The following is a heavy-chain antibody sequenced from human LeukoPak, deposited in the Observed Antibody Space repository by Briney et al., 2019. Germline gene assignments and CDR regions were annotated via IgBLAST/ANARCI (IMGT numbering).Heavy chain of an antibody. V-gene: IGHV4-39*01. CDR3: ARLGGYSHGPDPVDY. D-gene: IGHD5-18*01. CDR2: LFYSGIT. Sequence: SETLSLTCTVSGGSISTGGYYWGWIRQAPGKGLEWIGGLFYSGITFYNPSLNSRATLSVATSKNRFSLKLSSVTAADTAVHYCARLGGYSHGPDPVDYWGQGTLVTVSS. CDR1: GGSISTGGYY. J-gene: IGHJ4*02.